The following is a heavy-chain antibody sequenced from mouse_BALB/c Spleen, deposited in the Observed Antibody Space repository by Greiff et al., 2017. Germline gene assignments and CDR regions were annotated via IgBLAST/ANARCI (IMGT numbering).Heavy chain of an antibody. CDR1: GFSLTSYG. D-gene: IGHD6-5*01. Sequence: VQLQQSGPGLVAPSQSLSITCPVSGFSLTSYGVHWVRQPPGKGLEWLGVIWAGGSTNYNSALMSRLSISKDNSKSQVFLKMNSLQTDDTAMYYCARDRAYDYYAMDYWGQGTSVTVSS. CDR3: ARDRAYDYYAMDY. V-gene: IGHV2-9*02. CDR2: IWAGGST. J-gene: IGHJ4*01.